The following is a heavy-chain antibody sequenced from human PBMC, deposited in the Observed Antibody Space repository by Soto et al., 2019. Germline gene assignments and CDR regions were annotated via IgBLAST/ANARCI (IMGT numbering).Heavy chain of an antibody. CDR1: GFTFSSYW. Sequence: GGSLRLSCAASGFTFSSYWMHWVRQDPGEGLVWVSSIKTDGTATQYADSVKGRFTVSRDNAKNTLYLQMDSLRLEDTAVYYCTKDILPGGADYWGQGTLVTVSS. V-gene: IGHV3-74*03. CDR3: TKDILPGGADY. CDR2: IKTDGTAT. J-gene: IGHJ4*02. D-gene: IGHD2-2*02.